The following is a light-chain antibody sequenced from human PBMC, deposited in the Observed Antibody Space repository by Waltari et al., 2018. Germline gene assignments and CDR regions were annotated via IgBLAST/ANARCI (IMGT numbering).Light chain of an antibody. CDR3: QQAYGYPFT. V-gene: IGKV1-39*01. J-gene: IGKJ3*01. Sequence: DIQMTQSPSSLSASVGDTVTITCQASQGIGSDLNWYQQKPGKAPKLLIYRASSLQSGIPSRFSGSGSGTDFTLTISSLQPEDFATYYCQQAYGYPFTFGPGTKLDIK. CDR2: RAS. CDR1: QGIGSD.